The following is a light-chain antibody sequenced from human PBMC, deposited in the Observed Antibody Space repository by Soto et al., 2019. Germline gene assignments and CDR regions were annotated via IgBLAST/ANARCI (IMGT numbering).Light chain of an antibody. V-gene: IGKV1-9*01. CDR1: QGISNY. CDR3: QQLDSYPIP. Sequence: DIPVTQSPSFLSASVEDRVTINCRASQGISNYLAWYQQKPGKAPELLIYAASTLQSGVPSRFSGSGSGTEFTLTISSLQPEDFATYYCQQLDSYPIPFGQGTLLEIK. CDR2: AAS. J-gene: IGKJ5*01.